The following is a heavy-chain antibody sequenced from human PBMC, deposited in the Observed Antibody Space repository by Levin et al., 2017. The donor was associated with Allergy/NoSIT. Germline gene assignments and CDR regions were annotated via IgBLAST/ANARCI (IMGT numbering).Heavy chain of an antibody. D-gene: IGHD2-15*01. CDR2: ISYDGSNK. Sequence: GGSLRLSCAASGFTFSSYGMHWVRQAPGKGLEWVAVISYDGSNKYYADSVKGRFTISRDNSKNTLYLQMNSLRAEDTAVYYCAKLPFSVAYCSGGSCYSRAFDIWGQGTMVTVSS. CDR1: GFTFSSYG. CDR3: AKLPFSVAYCSGGSCYSRAFDI. V-gene: IGHV3-30*18. J-gene: IGHJ3*02.